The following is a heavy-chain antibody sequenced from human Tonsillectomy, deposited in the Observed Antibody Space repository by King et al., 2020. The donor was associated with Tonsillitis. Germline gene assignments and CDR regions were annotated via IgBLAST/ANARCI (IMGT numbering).Heavy chain of an antibody. D-gene: IGHD3-16*01. V-gene: IGHV4-34*01. J-gene: IGHJ4*02. Sequence: VQLQQWGAGLLKPSETLSLTCAVYGGSFSGYYWSWIRQPPGKGLEWIGEINHSGSTNYNPSLKSRVTISVDTSKNQFSLKLSSVTAADMAVYYCARGYPITSYFYYWGQGTLVTVSS. CDR2: INHSGST. CDR1: GGSFSGYY. CDR3: ARGYPITSYFYY.